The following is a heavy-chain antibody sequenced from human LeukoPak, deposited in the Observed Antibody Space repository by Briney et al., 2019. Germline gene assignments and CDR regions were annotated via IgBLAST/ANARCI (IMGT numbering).Heavy chain of an antibody. J-gene: IGHJ4*02. V-gene: IGHV4-39*01. Sequence: SETLSLTCAVSGGSISTSNSYWGWIRRPPGKGLEWVGSIYSGNTYYNPPLKSRVTLSVDTSKNQFSLILTSVTAADTAVYYCARQTGAGLFILPGGQGTLVTVSS. CDR1: GGSISTSNSY. CDR3: ARQTGAGLFILP. D-gene: IGHD3-3*01. CDR2: IYSGNT.